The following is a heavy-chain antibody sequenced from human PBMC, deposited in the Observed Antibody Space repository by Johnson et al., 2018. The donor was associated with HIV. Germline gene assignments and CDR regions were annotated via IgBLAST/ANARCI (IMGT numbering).Heavy chain of an antibody. D-gene: IGHD6-25*01. CDR2: ISYRGSST. J-gene: IGHJ3*02. V-gene: IGHV3-23*04. CDR1: GFSFDSHA. Sequence: VQLVESGGGLVQPGGSLRLSCAASGFSFDSHAINWVRQAPGKGLQWVSAISYRGSSTYYADSVKGRFTISRDNSKNTLYLQMNSLRAEDTAVYYCALKAAFNDAFDIWGQGTMVTVSS. CDR3: ALKAAFNDAFDI.